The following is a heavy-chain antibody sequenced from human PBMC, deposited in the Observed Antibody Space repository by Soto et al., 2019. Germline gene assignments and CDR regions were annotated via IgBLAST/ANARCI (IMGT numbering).Heavy chain of an antibody. V-gene: IGHV1-69*13. J-gene: IGHJ4*02. CDR1: GGTFSSYA. CDR3: ARALYRYVHLRHFAY. Sequence: GASVKVSCKASGGTFSSYAISWVRQAPGQGLEWMGGIIPIFGTANYAQKFQGRVTITADESTSTAYMELSSLRSEDTAVYYCARALYRYVHLRHFAYWGQGTLVPVSS. D-gene: IGHD3-16*02. CDR2: IIPIFGTA.